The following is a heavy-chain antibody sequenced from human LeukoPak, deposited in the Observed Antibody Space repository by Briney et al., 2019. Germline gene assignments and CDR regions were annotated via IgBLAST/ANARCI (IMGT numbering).Heavy chain of an antibody. Sequence: WETLSLTCTVSGGSVSRGSYYWSWIRQPPGKGLEWIGYIYYSVSTNYNPSLKSRVTISVDTSKNQFSLKLSSVTAADTAVYYCAREERNSWDRYFQHWGQGTLVTVSS. V-gene: IGHV4-61*01. J-gene: IGHJ1*01. CDR3: AREERNSWDRYFQH. CDR1: GGSVSRGSYY. D-gene: IGHD6-13*01. CDR2: IYYSVST.